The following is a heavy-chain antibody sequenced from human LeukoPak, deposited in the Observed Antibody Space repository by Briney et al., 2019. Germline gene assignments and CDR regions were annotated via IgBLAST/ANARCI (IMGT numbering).Heavy chain of an antibody. CDR2: ISWNSGSI. CDR1: GFTFDDYA. D-gene: IGHD1-26*01. Sequence: QPGRSLRLSCAASGFTFDDYAMHWVRQAPGKGLEWVSGISWNSGSIGYADSVKGRFTISRDNAKNSLYLQMNSLRAEDMALYYCAKDMGAVGVYDAFDIWGQGTMVTVSS. V-gene: IGHV3-9*03. CDR3: AKDMGAVGVYDAFDI. J-gene: IGHJ3*02.